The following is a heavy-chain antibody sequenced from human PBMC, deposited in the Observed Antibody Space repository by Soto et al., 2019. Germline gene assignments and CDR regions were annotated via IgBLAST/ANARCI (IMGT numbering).Heavy chain of an antibody. J-gene: IGHJ4*02. V-gene: IGHV3-72*01. CDR2: TRNKANSYTT. CDR3: AREGVEERYPSEAFDY. CDR1: GFTFSDHY. Sequence: EVQLVESGGGLVQPGGSLRLSCAASGFTFSDHYMDWVRQAPGKGREWVGRTRNKANSYTTEYAASVKGRFTISRDDSKNSLYLQMNSLKTEDTAVYYCAREGVEERYPSEAFDYWGQGTLVTVSS. D-gene: IGHD3-9*01.